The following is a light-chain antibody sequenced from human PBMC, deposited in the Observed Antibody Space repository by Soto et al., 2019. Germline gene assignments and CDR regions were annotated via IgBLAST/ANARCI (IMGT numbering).Light chain of an antibody. CDR2: YAS. CDR3: QQYHSYPWA. V-gene: IGKV1-5*01. CDR1: QSISSW. J-gene: IGKJ1*01. Sequence: DIQMTQSPSTLSASVGDRVTITCRASQSISSWLAWYQQKPGKAPNLLIYYASSLESGVPSRFSGSGSGTEFTLTISSLQPDDFATYYCQQYHSYPWAFGRGTKVEIK.